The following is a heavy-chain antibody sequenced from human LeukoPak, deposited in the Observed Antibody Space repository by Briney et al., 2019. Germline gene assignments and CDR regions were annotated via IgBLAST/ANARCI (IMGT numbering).Heavy chain of an antibody. J-gene: IGHJ3*02. D-gene: IGHD3-22*01. Sequence: PSETLSLTCTVSGGSISSSSYSWGWIRQPPGKGLEWIGYIYHSGSTYYNPSLKSRVTISVDRSKNQFSLKLSSVTAADTAVYYCASTTPRVVVDAFDIWGQGTMVTVSS. V-gene: IGHV4-30-2*01. CDR2: IYHSGST. CDR1: GGSISSSSYS. CDR3: ASTTPRVVVDAFDI.